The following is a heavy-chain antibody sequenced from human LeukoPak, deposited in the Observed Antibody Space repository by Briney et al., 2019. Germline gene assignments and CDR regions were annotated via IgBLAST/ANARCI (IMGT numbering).Heavy chain of an antibody. CDR3: ARGIVGATTPFDY. V-gene: IGHV1-69*06. Sequence: GASVTVSCKASGGTFSSCAISWVRQAPGQGLEWMGGIIPIFGTANYAQKFQGRVTITADKSTSTAYMELSSLRSEDTAVYYCARGIVGATTPFDYWGQGTLVTVSS. CDR1: GGTFSSCA. D-gene: IGHD1-26*01. CDR2: IIPIFGTA. J-gene: IGHJ4*02.